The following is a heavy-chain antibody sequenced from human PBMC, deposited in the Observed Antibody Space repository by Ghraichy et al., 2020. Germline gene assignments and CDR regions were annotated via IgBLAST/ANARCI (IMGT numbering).Heavy chain of an antibody. D-gene: IGHD3-22*01. Sequence: SVKVSCKASGGTFSSYAISWVRQAPGQGLEWMGGIIPIFGTANYAQKFQGRVTITADESTSTAYMELSSLRSEDTAVYYCAEGLSSGYYSDYYYGMDVWGQGTTVTVSS. CDR2: IIPIFGTA. CDR1: GGTFSSYA. V-gene: IGHV1-69*13. J-gene: IGHJ6*02. CDR3: AEGLSSGYYSDYYYGMDV.